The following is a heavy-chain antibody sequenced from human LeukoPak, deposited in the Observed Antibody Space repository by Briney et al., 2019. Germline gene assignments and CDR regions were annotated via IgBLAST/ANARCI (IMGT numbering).Heavy chain of an antibody. J-gene: IGHJ1*01. CDR2: IYYSGST. D-gene: IGHD6-19*01. V-gene: IGHV4-59*01. CDR3: ARSIAVAEVLYFQH. Sequence: SETLSLTCTVSGGSISSYYWSWIRQPPGKGLEWIGYIYYSGSTNCNPSLKSRVTISVDTSKNQFSLKLSSVTAADTAVYYCARSIAVAEVLYFQHWGQGTLVTVSS. CDR1: GGSISSYY.